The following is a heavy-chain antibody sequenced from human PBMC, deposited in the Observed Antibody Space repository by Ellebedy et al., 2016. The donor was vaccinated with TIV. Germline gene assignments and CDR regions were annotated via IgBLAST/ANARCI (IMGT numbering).Heavy chain of an antibody. J-gene: IGHJ4*02. CDR1: GYTFTSYY. Sequence: ASVKVSCKASGYTFTSYYMHWVRQAPGQGLKWLGIINPSGGSTSYAQKFQGRVTMTTDTSTSTAYMELRSLRSDDTAVYYCARDQGYYYDSSGYEYYFDYWGQGTLVTVSS. D-gene: IGHD3-22*01. CDR3: ARDQGYYYDSSGYEYYFDY. V-gene: IGHV1-46*01. CDR2: INPSGGST.